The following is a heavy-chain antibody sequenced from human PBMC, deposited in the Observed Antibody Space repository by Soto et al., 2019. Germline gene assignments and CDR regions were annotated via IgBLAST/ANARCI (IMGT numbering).Heavy chain of an antibody. CDR2: VDVGGGGT. J-gene: IGHJ4*02. Sequence: GGSLRLSCAASGFTFSNYVMSWVRQAPGKGLEWVSVVDVGGGGTYYAHSVKGRFTISRDFSNNTLSLQMNSLRADDTAIYYCGKARYLLVDQPLYFESWGQGTLVTVSS. V-gene: IGHV3-23*01. D-gene: IGHD3-9*01. CDR3: GKARYLLVDQPLYFES. CDR1: GFTFSNYV.